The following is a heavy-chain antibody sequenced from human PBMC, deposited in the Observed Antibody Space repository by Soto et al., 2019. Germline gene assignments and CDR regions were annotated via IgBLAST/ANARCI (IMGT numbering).Heavy chain of an antibody. CDR3: ARGWGSGVHHSCLDV. CDR2: IWYDGSKR. CDR1: GFSFRNYG. J-gene: IGHJ3*01. V-gene: IGHV3-33*01. Sequence: QEQLVESGGGVVQPGRSLRLSCAAYGFSFRNYGIHWVRQAPGKGLDWVAVIWYDGSKRYYADSVRGRFTISRDNSGNTVHLQMDSLRAEDTAVYYCARGWGSGVHHSCLDVSGQGTTVVVS. D-gene: IGHD6-19*01.